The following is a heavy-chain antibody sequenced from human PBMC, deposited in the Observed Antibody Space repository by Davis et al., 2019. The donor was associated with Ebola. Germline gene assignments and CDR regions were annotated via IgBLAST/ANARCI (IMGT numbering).Heavy chain of an antibody. V-gene: IGHV3-23*01. CDR3: AKTIQLWPTGYFDY. D-gene: IGHD5-18*01. J-gene: IGHJ4*02. CDR2: ISGSGGST. Sequence: PGGSLRLSCAASGFTFSDYYMSWIRQAPGKGLEWVSAISGSGGSTYYADSVKGRFTISRDNSKNTLYLQMNSLRAEDTAVYYCAKTIQLWPTGYFDYWGQGTLVTVSS. CDR1: GFTFSDYY.